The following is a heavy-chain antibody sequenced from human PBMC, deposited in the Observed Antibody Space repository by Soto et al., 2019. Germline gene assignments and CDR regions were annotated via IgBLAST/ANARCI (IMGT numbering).Heavy chain of an antibody. V-gene: IGHV4-34*02. D-gene: IGHD3-22*01. Sequence: QVQLQQWGAGLLKPSETLSLRCAVYGGSFRGHYWSWIRQPPGKGLDWIGDIDHSGSTNYSPSLKSRVVISVDKSKHQCSLTVISLAAADTAVYYCASRDTSGYYVAYGGHGHLVPVSS. CDR3: ASRDTSGYYVAY. CDR1: GGSFRGHY. CDR2: IDHSGST. J-gene: IGHJ4*01.